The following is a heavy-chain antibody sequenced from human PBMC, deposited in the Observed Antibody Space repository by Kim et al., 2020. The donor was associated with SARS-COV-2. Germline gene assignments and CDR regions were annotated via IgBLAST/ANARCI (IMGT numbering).Heavy chain of an antibody. CDR3: TRLADTMIVEDYYYYGMDV. Sequence: GGSLRLSCAASGFTFSGSAMHWVRQASGKGLEWVGRIRSKANSYATAYAASVKGRFTISRDDSKNTAYLQMNSLKTEDTAVYYCTRLADTMIVEDYYYYGMDVWGQWTTVTVSS. CDR1: GFTFSGSA. V-gene: IGHV3-73*01. J-gene: IGHJ6*02. CDR2: IRSKANSYAT. D-gene: IGHD3-22*01.